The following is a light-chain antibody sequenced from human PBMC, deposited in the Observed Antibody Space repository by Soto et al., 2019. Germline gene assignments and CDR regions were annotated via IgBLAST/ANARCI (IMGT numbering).Light chain of an antibody. J-gene: IGLJ2*01. CDR1: SGHSTYI. Sequence: QSVLTQSSSASGSLGSSVKLTCTLNSGHSTYIIAWHQQQPGMAPRYLMKIERSGSYNKGSGVPDRFSGSSSGADRYHTISNLQSEDEADYYCETWDSNIPVVFGGGTKLTVL. CDR2: IERSGSY. V-gene: IGLV4-60*03. CDR3: ETWDSNIPVV.